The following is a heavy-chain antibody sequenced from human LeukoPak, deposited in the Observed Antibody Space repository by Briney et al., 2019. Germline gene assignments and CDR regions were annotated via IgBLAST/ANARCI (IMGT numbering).Heavy chain of an antibody. CDR2: VNHSGST. J-gene: IGHJ6*03. Sequence: SETLSLTCAVYGGSFSGHYWTWIRQPPGKGLEWLGEVNHSGSTNYNPSLKSRVTISVDTSKNQFSLKVSSVTAADTAVYYCARVKDPGGYYYYYYMDIWGKGNTVTVSS. V-gene: IGHV4-34*01. CDR1: GGSFSGHY. D-gene: IGHD3-16*01. CDR3: ARVKDPGGYYYYYYMDI.